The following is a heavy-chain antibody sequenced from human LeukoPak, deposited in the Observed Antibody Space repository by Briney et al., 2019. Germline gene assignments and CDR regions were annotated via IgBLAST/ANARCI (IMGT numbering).Heavy chain of an antibody. V-gene: IGHV3-23*01. CDR1: GFTFSSYA. CDR2: ISGSGGST. CDR3: GPSGTYSGSPLGFYYMDI. D-gene: IGHD1-26*01. J-gene: IGHJ6*03. Sequence: GGSLRLSCAASGFTFSSYAMSWVRQAPGKGLERVSTISGSGGSTYYADSVKGRFTISGDNSKNTLYLQMNSLRAEDTAVYYCGPSGTYSGSPLGFYYMDIWGKGTTVTVSS.